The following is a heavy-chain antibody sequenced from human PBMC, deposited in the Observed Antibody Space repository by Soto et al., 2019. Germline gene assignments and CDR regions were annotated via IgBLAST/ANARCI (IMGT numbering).Heavy chain of an antibody. V-gene: IGHV1-69*01. CDR2: IIPIFGTA. CDR1: A. CDR3: AHTESVGSGYYSLPYFDY. D-gene: IGHD3-3*01. J-gene: IGHJ4*02. Sequence: AIRWVRQYPEQVLEWMGGIIPIFGTANYAQKFQGRVTITADESTSTAYMELSSLRSEDTAVYYCAHTESVGSGYYSLPYFDYWGQGHLVTVSS.